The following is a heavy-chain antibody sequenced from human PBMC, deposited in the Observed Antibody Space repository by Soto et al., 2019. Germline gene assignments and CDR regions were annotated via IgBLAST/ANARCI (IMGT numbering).Heavy chain of an antibody. D-gene: IGHD5-18*01. V-gene: IGHV4-34*01. J-gene: IGHJ6*02. CDR3: ARGNTAIIPGMEV. CDR1: GGSFSGYY. CDR2: INHSGST. Sequence: SETLSLTCAVYGGSFSGYYWSWIRQPPGKGLEWIGEINHSGSTNYNPSLKSRVTISVDTSKNQFSLKLSSVTAADTAVYYCARGNTAIIPGMEVWGQWTTGT.